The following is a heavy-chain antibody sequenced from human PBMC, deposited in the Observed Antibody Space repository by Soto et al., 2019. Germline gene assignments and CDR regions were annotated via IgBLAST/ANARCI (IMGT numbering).Heavy chain of an antibody. CDR3: ARSTGGEFDP. Sequence: QVLLQESGPGLVKPSETLSLTCSVSGVSLSNHFWSWIRQPPGKGLEWIGYIYSSGSTNYNPSLKSRVTISLDMPKHLFPWWLTAVTVADTAVYSCARSTGGEFDPWGQGTLVTVSS. CDR2: IYSSGST. CDR1: GVSLSNHF. J-gene: IGHJ5*02. D-gene: IGHD3-16*01. V-gene: IGHV4-59*11.